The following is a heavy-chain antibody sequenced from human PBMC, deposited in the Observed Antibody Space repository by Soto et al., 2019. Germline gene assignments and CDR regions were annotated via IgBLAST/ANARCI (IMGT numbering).Heavy chain of an antibody. D-gene: IGHD2-15*01. V-gene: IGHV1-69*08. Sequence: QVQLVQSGAEVKKPGSSVKVSCKASGGTFSSYTISWVRQAPGQGLEWMGRIIPILGIANYAQKFQGRVTIPADKSTSTAYMELSSLRSEDTAVYYCARDMEYCSGGSCYYAFDIWGQGTMVTVSS. CDR1: GGTFSSYT. CDR3: ARDMEYCSGGSCYYAFDI. CDR2: IIPILGIA. J-gene: IGHJ3*02.